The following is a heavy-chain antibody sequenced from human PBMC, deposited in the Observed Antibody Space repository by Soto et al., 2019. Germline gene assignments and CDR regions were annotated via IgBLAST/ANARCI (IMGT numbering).Heavy chain of an antibody. CDR1: GFTFKNYG. Sequence: QVQLVESGGGVVQPGRSLRLSCVASGFTFKNYGMHWVRQAPGKGPEWVAVIWQDGTNKYYADTLKGRFTISRDNSKNTVFLEVNSLRAEDTAVYYCARDARPWFWDVWGQGTTVTVSS. CDR2: IWQDGTNK. CDR3: ARDARPWFWDV. V-gene: IGHV3-33*01. J-gene: IGHJ6*02. D-gene: IGHD3-10*01.